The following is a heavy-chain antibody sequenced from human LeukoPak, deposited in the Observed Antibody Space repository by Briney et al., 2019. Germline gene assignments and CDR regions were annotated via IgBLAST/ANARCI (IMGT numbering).Heavy chain of an antibody. Sequence: GGSLRLSCAASEFTFSSYEMNWVRQAPGKGLEWVSYISSSGITMYYADSVKGRFTISRDNAKNSLYLQMNSLRAEDTAVYYCATGDDYRTFDYWGQGTLVTVSS. D-gene: IGHD5-24*01. J-gene: IGHJ4*02. CDR3: ATGDDYRTFDY. CDR1: EFTFSSYE. CDR2: ISSSGITM. V-gene: IGHV3-48*03.